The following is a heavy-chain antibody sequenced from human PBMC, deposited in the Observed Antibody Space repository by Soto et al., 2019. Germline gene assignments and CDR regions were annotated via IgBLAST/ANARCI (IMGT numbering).Heavy chain of an antibody. D-gene: IGHD6-13*01. CDR3: ARDLSTGAADYYSDY. J-gene: IGHJ4*02. Sequence: WGSLRLSGTASGFTFNNFAMPWVRQAPGKGLEWVAVISYDGGDKYYADSVKGRFTISRDNSKNTLYLQMDGLRAEDTAVYYCARDLSTGAADYYSDYCGQGALVTVPQ. CDR1: GFTFNNFA. V-gene: IGHV3-30*03. CDR2: ISYDGGDK.